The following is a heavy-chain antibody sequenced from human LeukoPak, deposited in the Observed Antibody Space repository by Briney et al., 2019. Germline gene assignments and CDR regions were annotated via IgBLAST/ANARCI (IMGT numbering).Heavy chain of an antibody. CDR1: GFTFRNYW. J-gene: IGHJ4*02. V-gene: IGHV3-7*01. CDR2: IRQDGSLK. CDR3: ARIGYSSSSFDY. Sequence: PGGSLRLSCAASGFTFRNYWMSWVRQAPGKGLEWVANIRQDGSLKYYVDSLKGRFTISRDNAKTSVYLRMNSLRAEDTAVYFCARIGYSSSSFDYWGQGTLVTVSS. D-gene: IGHD6-6*01.